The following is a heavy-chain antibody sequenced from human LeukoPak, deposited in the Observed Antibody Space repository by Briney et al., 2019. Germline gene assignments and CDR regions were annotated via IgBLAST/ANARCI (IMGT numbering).Heavy chain of an antibody. V-gene: IGHV3-23*01. CDR1: GFTFSSYA. CDR3: AKYFYASVSFDA. Sequence: GGSLRLSCAASGFTFSSYAMSWVRQAPGKGLEWVSTISEGGGTSYYYADSVKGRFTISRDNSKNTLYLQMNSLRAEDTAIYYCAKYFYASVSFDAWGQGPLVTVSS. CDR2: ISEGGGTS. D-gene: IGHD3-10*01. J-gene: IGHJ5*02.